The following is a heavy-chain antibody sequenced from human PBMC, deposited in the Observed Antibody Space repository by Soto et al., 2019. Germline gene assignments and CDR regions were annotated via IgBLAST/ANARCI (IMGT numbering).Heavy chain of an antibody. CDR3: ARGWYHRVATMYYYYYGMDV. V-gene: IGHV4-34*01. CDR1: GGSFSGYY. CDR2: INHSGST. D-gene: IGHD5-12*01. Sequence: LSLTFAVYGGSFSGYYWSWIRQPPGKGLEWIGEINHSGSTNYNPSLKSRVTISVDTSKNQFSLKLSSVTAADTAVYYCARGWYHRVATMYYYYYGMDVWGQGTTVTVSS. J-gene: IGHJ6*02.